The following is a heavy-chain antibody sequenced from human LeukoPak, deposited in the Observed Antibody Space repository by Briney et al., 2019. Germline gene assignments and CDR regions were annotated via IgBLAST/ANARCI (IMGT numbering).Heavy chain of an antibody. V-gene: IGHV3-30*04. J-gene: IGHJ4*02. D-gene: IGHD3-9*01. CDR3: ARRGRDDILTGYYNLGGIFDY. Sequence: GGSLRLSCAASGFTFSSYAMHWVRQAPGKGLEWVAVISYDGSNKYYADSVKGRFTISRDNSKNTLYLQMNSLRAEDTAVYYCARRGRDDILTGYYNLGGIFDYWGQGTLVTVSS. CDR2: ISYDGSNK. CDR1: GFTFSSYA.